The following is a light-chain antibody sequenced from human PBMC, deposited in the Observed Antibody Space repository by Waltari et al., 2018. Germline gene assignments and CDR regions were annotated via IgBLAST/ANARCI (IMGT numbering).Light chain of an antibody. Sequence: EIVMTQSPATLSVSPGERATLSCRASQSVSSNLAWYQQNPGQAPRLLIYGASTRATGIPARFSGSGSGTEFTLTISSLQSEDFAVYYCQQYNNWRTFGQGTKLEIK. CDR3: QQYNNWRT. J-gene: IGKJ2*01. CDR2: GAS. CDR1: QSVSSN. V-gene: IGKV3-15*01.